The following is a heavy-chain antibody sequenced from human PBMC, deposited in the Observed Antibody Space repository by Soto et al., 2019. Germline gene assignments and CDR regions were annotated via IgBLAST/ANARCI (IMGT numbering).Heavy chain of an antibody. V-gene: IGHV3-15*01. D-gene: IGHD2-21*01. J-gene: IGHJ5*02. CDR1: GFTFSDAW. CDR3: TTDLLRIAVIVGSTWYFNP. CDR2: IKSKSDGGTT. Sequence: GGSLRLSCAASGFTFSDAWMSWVRQAPGKGLDWVGRIKSKSDGGTTEYAAPVRGRFTISRDDSKNTLYLQMNSLKTEDKAAYYCTTDLLRIAVIVGSTWYFNPWGQGT.